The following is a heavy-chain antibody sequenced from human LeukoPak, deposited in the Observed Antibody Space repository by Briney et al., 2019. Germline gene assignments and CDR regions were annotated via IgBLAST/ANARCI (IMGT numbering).Heavy chain of an antibody. CDR3: AKHYYDSSGYYKRTFDY. CDR2: ISNSGDST. D-gene: IGHD3-22*01. J-gene: IGHJ4*02. CDR1: RFTFSSYA. Sequence: AGGSLRLSCAASRFTFSSYAMSWVRQAPGKGLEWVSTISNSGDSTYYADSVKGRFTISRANPKNTLYLQMNSLRAEDTAVYYCAKHYYDSSGYYKRTFDYWGQGTLVTVSS. V-gene: IGHV3-23*01.